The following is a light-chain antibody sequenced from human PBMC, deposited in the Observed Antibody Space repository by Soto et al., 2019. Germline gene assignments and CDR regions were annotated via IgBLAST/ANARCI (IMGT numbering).Light chain of an antibody. J-gene: IGLJ2*01. V-gene: IGLV2-11*01. Sequence: QAVLTQPRSVSVSPGQSVTISCTGTSSDVGCYNFVSWYQQYPGKVPKLIIYDVSQRPSGVPDRFSASKSDNTASLTISGLHAEDEADYYCCSYAGSSTLFGGGTKVTVL. CDR2: DVS. CDR3: CSYAGSSTL. CDR1: SSDVGCYNF.